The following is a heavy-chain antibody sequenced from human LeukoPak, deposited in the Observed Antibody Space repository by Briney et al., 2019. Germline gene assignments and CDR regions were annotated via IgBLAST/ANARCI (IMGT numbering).Heavy chain of an antibody. CDR1: AGSITSSSYY. CDR3: ARHDRLPSAGSRNCFDP. D-gene: IGHD2-15*01. CDR2: IYYGGST. V-gene: IGHV4-39*01. Sequence: SETLSLTCTLSAGSITSSSYYWDWLRQPPGKGLEWIGSIYYGGSTFYNPSLKRRVTISVDTSKNQFSLNLSSVTAVDTAVYFCARHDRLPSAGSRNCFDPWGQGTLVTVSS. J-gene: IGHJ5*02.